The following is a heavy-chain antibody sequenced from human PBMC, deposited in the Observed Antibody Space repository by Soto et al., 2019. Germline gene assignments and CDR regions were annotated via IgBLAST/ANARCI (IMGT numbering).Heavy chain of an antibody. CDR2: ISAYNGNT. D-gene: IGHD6-19*01. Sequence: VASVKVSCKASGYTFTSYGISWVRQAPGQGLGWMGWISAYNGNTNYAQKLQGRVTMTTDTSTSTAYMELRSLRSDDTAVYYCARDEEIIAVAGTFDYWGQGTLVTVSS. CDR3: ARDEEIIAVAGTFDY. CDR1: GYTFTSYG. V-gene: IGHV1-18*01. J-gene: IGHJ4*02.